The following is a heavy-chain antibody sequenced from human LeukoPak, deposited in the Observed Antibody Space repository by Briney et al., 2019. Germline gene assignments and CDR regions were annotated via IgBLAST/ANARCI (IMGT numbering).Heavy chain of an antibody. CDR1: GFTFSSYS. J-gene: IGHJ4*02. D-gene: IGHD5-12*01. CDR3: ARETWIGYYFDY. V-gene: IGHV3-21*01. CDR2: ISSSSSYI. Sequence: PGGSLRLSCAASGFTFSSYSMNWVRQAPGKGLEWVSSISSSSSYIYYADSVKGRFTISRDNAKNSLYLQMNSLRAEDTAVYYCARETWIGYYFDYWGQGTLVTVSS.